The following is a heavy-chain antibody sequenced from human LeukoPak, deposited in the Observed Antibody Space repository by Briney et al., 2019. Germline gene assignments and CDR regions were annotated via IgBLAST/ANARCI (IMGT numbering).Heavy chain of an antibody. Sequence: SETLSLTCTVSGGSISSYYWSWIRQPPGKGLEWIGYVYYSGSTYYNPSLKSRVTISVDTSKNQFSLKLSSVTAADTAVYYCARGASAGAIDYFDYWGQGTLVTVSS. CDR2: VYYSGST. CDR3: ARGASAGAIDYFDY. V-gene: IGHV4-59*12. D-gene: IGHD1-26*01. CDR1: GGSISSYY. J-gene: IGHJ4*02.